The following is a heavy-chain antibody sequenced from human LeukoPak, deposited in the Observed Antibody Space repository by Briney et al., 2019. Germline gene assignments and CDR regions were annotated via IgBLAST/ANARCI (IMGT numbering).Heavy chain of an antibody. J-gene: IGHJ4*02. Sequence: SETLSLTCTVSGGSISSSSYYWGWIRQPPGKGLEWIGSIYYSGSTYYNPSLKSRVTISVDTSRNQFSLKLSSVTAADTAVYYCARDPGLYSSSWFDYWGQGTLVTVSS. CDR2: IYYSGST. CDR1: GGSISSSSYY. D-gene: IGHD6-13*01. V-gene: IGHV4-39*07. CDR3: ARDPGLYSSSWFDY.